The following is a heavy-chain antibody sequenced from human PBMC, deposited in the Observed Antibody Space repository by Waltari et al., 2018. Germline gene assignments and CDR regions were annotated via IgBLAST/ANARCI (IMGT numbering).Heavy chain of an antibody. CDR1: GGSFSGYY. V-gene: IGHV4-34*01. D-gene: IGHD3-10*01. CDR3: ARDPTGASLDY. Sequence: QVQLQQWGAGLLKPSETLSLTCAVYGGSFSGYYWSWIRQPPGKGLEWIGEINHSGSTNSHPSLKSRVTISVDTSKNQFSLKLSSVTAADTAVYYCARDPTGASLDYWGQGTLVTVSS. CDR2: INHSGST. J-gene: IGHJ4*02.